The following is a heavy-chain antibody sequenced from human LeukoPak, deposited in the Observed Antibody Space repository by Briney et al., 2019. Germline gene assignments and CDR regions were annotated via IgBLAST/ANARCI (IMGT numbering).Heavy chain of an antibody. CDR2: IYYSGST. D-gene: IGHD5-18*01. CDR3: ARGVPGYSYGHGPYNWFDP. CDR1: GGSISSSSYY. J-gene: IGHJ5*02. V-gene: IGHV4-39*07. Sequence: PSETLSLTCTVSGGSISSSSYYWGWVRQPPGKGLEWIGSIYYSGSTYYNPSLKSRVTLSVDTSKNQFSLKLSSVTAADTAVYYCARGVPGYSYGHGPYNWFDPWGQGTLVTVSS.